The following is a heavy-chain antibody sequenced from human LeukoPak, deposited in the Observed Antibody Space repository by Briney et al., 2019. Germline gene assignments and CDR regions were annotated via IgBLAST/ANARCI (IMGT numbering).Heavy chain of an antibody. J-gene: IGHJ4*02. D-gene: IGHD3-3*01. CDR1: GYSISSTYY. V-gene: IGHV4-38-2*02. Sequence: SETLSLTCTVSGYSISSTYYWGWIRQPPGKGLEWIGSIYHSGSTHHNPSLKSRVTISVDMSKNQFSLKLSSVTAADTAVYYCARLYYDFWSGYSYYFDYWGQGTLVTVSS. CDR3: ARLYYDFWSGYSYYFDY. CDR2: IYHSGST.